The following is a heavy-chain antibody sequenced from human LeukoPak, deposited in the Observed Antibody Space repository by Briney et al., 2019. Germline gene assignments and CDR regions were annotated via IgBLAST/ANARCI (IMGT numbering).Heavy chain of an antibody. CDR1: GDSISSGDYY. J-gene: IGHJ4*02. CDR3: ARSAKDDFWSGYYHTYYFDY. V-gene: IGHV4-30-4*08. D-gene: IGHD3-3*01. CDR2: IYYSGST. Sequence: SQTLSLTCTVSGDSISSGDYYWSWIRQPPGKGLEWIGYIYYSGSTYYNPSLKSRVAISVDTSKNHFSLRLSSVTAADTAVYYCARSAKDDFWSGYYHTYYFDYWGQGTLVTVSS.